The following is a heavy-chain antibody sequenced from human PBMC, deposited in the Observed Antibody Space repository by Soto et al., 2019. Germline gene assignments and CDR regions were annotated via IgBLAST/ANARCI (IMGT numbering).Heavy chain of an antibody. D-gene: IGHD1-26*01. Sequence: SETLSLTCTVSGGSISSYYWSWIRQPPGKGLEWIGYIYYSGSTNYNPSLKSRVTISVDTSKNQFSLKLSSVTAADTAVYYCARVGATPNWFDPWGQGTLVTVSS. CDR3: ARVGATPNWFDP. J-gene: IGHJ5*02. V-gene: IGHV4-59*01. CDR1: GGSISSYY. CDR2: IYYSGST.